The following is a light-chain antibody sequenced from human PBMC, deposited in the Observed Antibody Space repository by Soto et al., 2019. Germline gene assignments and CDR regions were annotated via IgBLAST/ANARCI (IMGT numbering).Light chain of an antibody. CDR3: QSYDNALSAWV. Sequence: QSALTQPASVSGSLGQSITISCTGSSSDVGGYNYVYWYHQFPGTAPKLMIYEVTNRPSGVSNRFSGSKSGNTASLTISGLQGEDEADYYCQSYDNALSAWVFGGGTKLTVL. V-gene: IGLV2-14*01. CDR1: SSDVGGYNY. J-gene: IGLJ3*02. CDR2: EVT.